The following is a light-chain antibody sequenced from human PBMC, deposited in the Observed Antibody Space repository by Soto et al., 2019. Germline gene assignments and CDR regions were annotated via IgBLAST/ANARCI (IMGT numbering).Light chain of an antibody. CDR2: EAS. V-gene: IGKV1-5*03. CDR1: QSISSW. CDR3: QQSNNYPWT. Sequence: DIQMTQSPSTLSASVGDRVTITCRASQSISSWLAWYQQKPGKAPKLLIYEASNLESGVPSRFSGSGSGTEFHLTISSLQPDYFATYYCQQSNNYPWTFGQGTKVDIK. J-gene: IGKJ1*01.